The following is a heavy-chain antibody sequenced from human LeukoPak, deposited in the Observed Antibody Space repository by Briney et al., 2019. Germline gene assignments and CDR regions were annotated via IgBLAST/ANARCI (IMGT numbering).Heavy chain of an antibody. V-gene: IGHV3-74*01. Sequence: GGSLRLSCAASGFTFSNYWMHRFRQAPGKGLVWVSQIDPDGASTTYADSVKGRFTISRDNAKNTLYLQMNSLRAEDTAVYYCARGSADPYWGQGTLVTVSS. CDR1: GFTFSNYW. D-gene: IGHD1-26*01. J-gene: IGHJ4*02. CDR2: IDPDGAST. CDR3: ARGSADPY.